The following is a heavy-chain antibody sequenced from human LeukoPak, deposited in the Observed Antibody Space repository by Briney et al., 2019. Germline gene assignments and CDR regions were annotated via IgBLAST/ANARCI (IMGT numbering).Heavy chain of an antibody. V-gene: IGHV4-34*01. Sequence: SETLSLTCAVYGGSFSGYYWSWIRQPPGKGLEWIGEINHSGSTNYNPSLKSRVTISVDTSKNQFSLKLSSVTAADTAVYYCARGVEATKAPGYWGQGTLVTVSS. CDR3: ARGVEATKAPGY. CDR2: INHSGST. J-gene: IGHJ4*02. D-gene: IGHD1-26*01. CDR1: GGSFSGYY.